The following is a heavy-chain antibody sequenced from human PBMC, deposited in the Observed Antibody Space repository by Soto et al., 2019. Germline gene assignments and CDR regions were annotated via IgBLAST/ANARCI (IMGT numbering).Heavy chain of an antibody. J-gene: IGHJ4*02. CDR1: GFISSSYA. V-gene: IGHV3-23*01. CDR2: ISASGASKT. Sequence: QLLESGGGLAQPGGSLRLSCAASGFISSSYAMNWVCQAPGKGLEWVASISASGASKTYYADSVKGRFTIFRDNSENTLFLQMNSLRAEDTAVYYCAKGGTVVRGVTLDYWGQGTLVSVSS. CDR3: AKGGTVVRGVTLDY. D-gene: IGHD3-10*01.